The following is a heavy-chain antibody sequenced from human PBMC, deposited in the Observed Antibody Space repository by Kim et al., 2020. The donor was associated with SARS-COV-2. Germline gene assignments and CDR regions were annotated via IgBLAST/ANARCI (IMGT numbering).Heavy chain of an antibody. D-gene: IGHD3-3*01. Sequence: GGSLRLSCAASGFTFSSYAMSWVRQAPGKGLEWVSAISGSGGSTYYADSVKGRFTISRDNSKNTLYLQMNSLRAEDTAVYYCAKDSEVLRFLEWLPRDYFDYWGQGTLVTVSS. V-gene: IGHV3-23*01. CDR1: GFTFSSYA. CDR2: ISGSGGST. J-gene: IGHJ4*02. CDR3: AKDSEVLRFLEWLPRDYFDY.